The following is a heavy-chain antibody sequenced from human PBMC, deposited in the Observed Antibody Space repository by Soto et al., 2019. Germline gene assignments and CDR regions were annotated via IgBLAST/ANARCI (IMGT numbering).Heavy chain of an antibody. J-gene: IGHJ5*02. V-gene: IGHV3-48*02. D-gene: IGHD2-2*01. CDR3: ASGYCSSTSCYPSWFDP. Sequence: GGSLRLSCAASGFSFSSYSMNWVRQSPGKGLEWVSYISSSSSTIYYADSVKGRFTISRDNAKNSLYLQMNSLRDEDTAVYYCASGYCSSTSCYPSWFDPWGQGTLVTVSS. CDR1: GFSFSSYS. CDR2: ISSSSSTI.